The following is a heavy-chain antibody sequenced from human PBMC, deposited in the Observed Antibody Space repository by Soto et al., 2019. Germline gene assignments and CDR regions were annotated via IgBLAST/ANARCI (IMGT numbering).Heavy chain of an antibody. D-gene: IGHD6-19*01. V-gene: IGHV4-59*11. CDR3: ARSVAVPGAHIDY. CDR1: GGSISGPY. Sequence: SETLSLSCSVSGGSISGPYWSWIRQSPGKGLEWLGYVYYTGSTNYSPSLRSRVSISVDTSKNEFSLRLSSVTAADTAVYFCARSVAVPGAHIDYWGQGTQVTVSS. CDR2: VYYTGST. J-gene: IGHJ4*02.